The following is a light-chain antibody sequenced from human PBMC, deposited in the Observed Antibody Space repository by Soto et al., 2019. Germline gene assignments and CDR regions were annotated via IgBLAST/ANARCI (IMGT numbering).Light chain of an antibody. CDR3: SRWDGSLNDVV. CDR2: NNN. J-gene: IGLJ2*01. V-gene: IGLV1-47*02. Sequence: QSVLTQPPSASGTPGQRVTISCSGSSSNIGSNYVFWYQHFPGTAPKVLIYNNNQRPSWVPDRVSGSKSGTSAALAISWRRYEDEAEYYCSRWDGSLNDVVFGGGTKLTVL. CDR1: SSNIGSNY.